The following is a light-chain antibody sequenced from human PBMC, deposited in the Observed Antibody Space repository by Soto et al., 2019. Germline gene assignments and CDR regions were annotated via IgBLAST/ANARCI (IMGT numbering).Light chain of an antibody. J-gene: IGKJ1*01. CDR2: GAS. CDR1: QSVSSTF. CDR3: QPHDSSLT. Sequence: EIVLTQSPGSLSLSPRERATLSCRASQSVSSTFFAWYQQKPGQAPRLLIYGASSRATGIPARFSGGGSGTDFTLTISRLEPEDFAVYYCQPHDSSLTFGQGTKVEIK. V-gene: IGKV3-20*01.